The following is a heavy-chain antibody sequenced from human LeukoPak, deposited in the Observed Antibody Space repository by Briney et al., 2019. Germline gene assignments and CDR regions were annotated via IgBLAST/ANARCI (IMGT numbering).Heavy chain of an antibody. D-gene: IGHD3-3*01. CDR2: ISYDGSNK. CDR1: GFTFSSNA. CDR3: ARVKSMEWLLDFDY. Sequence: PGGSLRLSCAASGFTFSSNAMHWVRQAPGKGLERVAVISYDGSNKYYADSVKGRFTISRDNSKNTLYLQMNSLRAEDTAVYYCARVKSMEWLLDFDYWGQGTLVTVSS. J-gene: IGHJ4*02. V-gene: IGHV3-30*04.